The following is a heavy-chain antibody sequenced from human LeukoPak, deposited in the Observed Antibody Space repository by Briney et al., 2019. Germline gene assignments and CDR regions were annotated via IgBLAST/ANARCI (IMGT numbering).Heavy chain of an antibody. CDR3: ARGGYYDSSGYSSYDAFDI. D-gene: IGHD3-22*01. V-gene: IGHV4-30-2*01. CDR1: GGSISSGGYS. J-gene: IGHJ3*02. CDR2: IYHSGST. Sequence: SETLSLTCAVSGGSISSGGYSWSWIRQPPGKGLEWIGYIYHSGSTYYNPSLKSRVTISVDRSKNQFSLKLSSVTAADTAVYYCARGGYYDSSGYSSYDAFDIWGQGTMVTVS.